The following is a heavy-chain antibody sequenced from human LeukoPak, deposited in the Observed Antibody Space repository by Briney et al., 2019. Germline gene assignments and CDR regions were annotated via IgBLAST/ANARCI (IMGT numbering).Heavy chain of an antibody. V-gene: IGHV1-2*02. J-gene: IGHJ4*02. CDR2: INPNSGGT. CDR3: ARDRVSYYDSSRGPVDY. CDR1: GCSFPGYF. D-gene: IGHD3-22*01. Sequence: GASVKVSCKASGCSFPGYFIHWLRQAPGQGFEWMGWINPNSGGTNYAQKFQDRVTMTRDTSMTTAYMELRSLRSDDTAVYYCARDRVSYYDSSRGPVDYWGQGTLVTVSS.